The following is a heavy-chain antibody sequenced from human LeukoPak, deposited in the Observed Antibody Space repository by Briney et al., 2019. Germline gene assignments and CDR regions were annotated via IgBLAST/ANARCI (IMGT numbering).Heavy chain of an antibody. Sequence: GGSLRLSCAASGFTLSGYSMNWVRQAPGKGLEWVSSISSSSVYIHYADSVKGRFTISRDNAKNSLYLQMNSLRGEDTAVYYCAREGSGSTLDYWGQGTLVTVSS. CDR1: GFTLSGYS. V-gene: IGHV3-21*01. J-gene: IGHJ4*02. CDR3: AREGSGSTLDY. D-gene: IGHD3-22*01. CDR2: ISSSSVYI.